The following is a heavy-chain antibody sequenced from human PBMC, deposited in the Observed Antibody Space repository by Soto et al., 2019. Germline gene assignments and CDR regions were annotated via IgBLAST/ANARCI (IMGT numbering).Heavy chain of an antibody. CDR2: ISGGGGNA. CDR3: AKDSLPYYYDSSGHYSDY. CDR1: GFTFSTYA. Sequence: EVQLLESGGGLVQPGGSLRLSCAASGFTFSTYAMSWVRQAPGKGLEWVSAISGGGGNAYYADSVQGRFTISRDNSKDKLYLQMSSLRAEDTAVYYCAKDSLPYYYDSSGHYSDYWGQGTLVTVSS. J-gene: IGHJ4*02. V-gene: IGHV3-23*01. D-gene: IGHD3-22*01.